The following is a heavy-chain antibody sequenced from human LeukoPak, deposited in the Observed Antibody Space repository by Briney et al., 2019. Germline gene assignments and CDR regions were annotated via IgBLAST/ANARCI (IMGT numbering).Heavy chain of an antibody. CDR1: GFTFSSYA. CDR3: AKVYCSSTSCYMAGSFDY. CDR2: ISGSGGST. J-gene: IGHJ4*02. D-gene: IGHD2-2*02. V-gene: IGHV3-23*01. Sequence: GGSLRLSCAASGFTFSSYAMSWVRQAPGKGLEWVSAISGSGGSTYYADSVKGRFTISRDNSKNTLYLQMNSLRAEDTAVYYCAKVYCSSTSCYMAGSFDYWGQGTLVTVSS.